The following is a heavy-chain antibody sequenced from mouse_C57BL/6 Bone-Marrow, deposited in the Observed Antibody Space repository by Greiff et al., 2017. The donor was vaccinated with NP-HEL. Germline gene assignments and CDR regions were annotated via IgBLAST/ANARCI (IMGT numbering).Heavy chain of an antibody. CDR2: IHPNSGST. CDR3: ARGSSHRYVDV. D-gene: IGHD1-1*01. J-gene: IGHJ1*03. CDR1: GYTFTSYW. Sequence: QVQLQQPGAELVKPGASVKLSCKASGYTFTSYWMHWVKQRPGQGLEWIGMIHPNSGSTNYNEKFKSKAPLTVDKSSSTAYMQLSSLTSKNSAVYYCARGSSHRYVDVWGTGTTVTVSS. V-gene: IGHV1-64*01.